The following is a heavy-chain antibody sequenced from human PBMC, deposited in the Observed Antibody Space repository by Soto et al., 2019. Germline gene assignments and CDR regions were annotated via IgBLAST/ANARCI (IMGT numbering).Heavy chain of an antibody. Sequence: TGGSLRLSCAASGFTISSYAMSWVSQAPGKGLEWVSAISGSGGSTYYADSVKGRFTISRDNSKNTLYLQMNSLRAEDTAVYYCAKVPAAPGLAFDIWGQGTMVTVSS. CDR1: GFTISSYA. V-gene: IGHV3-23*01. CDR2: ISGSGGST. D-gene: IGHD2-2*01. CDR3: AKVPAAPGLAFDI. J-gene: IGHJ3*02.